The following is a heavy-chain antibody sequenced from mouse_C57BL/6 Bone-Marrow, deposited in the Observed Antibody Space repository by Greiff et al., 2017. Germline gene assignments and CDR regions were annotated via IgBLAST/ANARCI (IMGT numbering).Heavy chain of an antibody. CDR1: GYSITSGYY. D-gene: IGHD1-1*02. Sequence: DVKLQESGPGLVKPSQSLSLTCSVTGYSITSGYYWHWIRQFPGNKLEWMGYISYDGSNNYNPSLKNRISITRDTSKNQFFLKLNSVTTEDTATYYCARGYSGLFAYWGQGTLVTVSA. J-gene: IGHJ3*01. CDR2: ISYDGSN. V-gene: IGHV3-6*01. CDR3: ARGYSGLFAY.